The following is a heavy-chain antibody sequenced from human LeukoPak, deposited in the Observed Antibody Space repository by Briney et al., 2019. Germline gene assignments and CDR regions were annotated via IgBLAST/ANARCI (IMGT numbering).Heavy chain of an antibody. CDR3: ARPITFGEVRLPWNF. J-gene: IGHJ4*02. D-gene: IGHD3-16*01. V-gene: IGHV4-38-2*02. CDR2: IYHSGST. CDR1: GYSISSGYY. Sequence: PSETLSLTCTVSGYSISSGYYWGWIRQPPGKGLEWIGSIYHSGSTYYNPSLKSRVTISVDTSKNQLSLKLTSVTAADTAVYYCARPITFGEVRLPWNFWGPGTLVTVSS.